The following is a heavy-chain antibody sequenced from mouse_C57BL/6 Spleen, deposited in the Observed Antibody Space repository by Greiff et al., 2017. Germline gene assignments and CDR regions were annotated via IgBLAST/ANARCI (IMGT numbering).Heavy chain of an antibody. CDR3: AKPYEGDVDV. D-gene: IGHD2-3*01. CDR2: INPSSGYT. J-gene: IGHJ1*03. CDR1: GYTFTSYW. Sequence: QVQLQQSGAELAKPGASVKLSCKASGYTFTSYWMHWVKQRPGQGLEWIGYINPSSGYTKYNQKFKDKATWTADKSSSTAYMQLSSRTYEDSAVYYCAKPYEGDVDVWGTGTTVTVSS. V-gene: IGHV1-7*01.